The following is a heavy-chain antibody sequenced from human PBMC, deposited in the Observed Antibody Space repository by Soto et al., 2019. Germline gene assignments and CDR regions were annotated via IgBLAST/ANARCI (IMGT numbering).Heavy chain of an antibody. CDR3: VRQGIGPLHGLVDV. Sequence: QVQLQELGPGMVKPSETLSLTCTVSSDPTSTHNWGWIRQTPGKGLEWIGYIYETGSTSYNPSLNSRVTISLDRSTKQLSLNLSSATATDTAMYHCVRQGIGPLHGLVDVWGRGTTVTVSS. CDR1: SDPTSTHN. J-gene: IGHJ6*02. V-gene: IGHV4-59*08. D-gene: IGHD3-10*01. CDR2: IYETGST.